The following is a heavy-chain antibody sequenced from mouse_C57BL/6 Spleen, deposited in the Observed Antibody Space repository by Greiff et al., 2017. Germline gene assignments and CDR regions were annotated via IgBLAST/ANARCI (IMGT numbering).Heavy chain of an antibody. D-gene: IGHD2-3*01. V-gene: IGHV1-82*01. CDR3: ARYDGYFLYYFDY. Sequence: VQLQQSGPELVKPGASVKISCKASGYAFSSSWMNWVKQRPGKGLEWIGRIYPGDGDTNYNEKFKSKATLTVDKSSSTAYMQLSSLTSEDSAVYYCARYDGYFLYYFDYWGQGTTLTVSS. CDR1: GYAFSSSW. J-gene: IGHJ2*01. CDR2: IYPGDGDT.